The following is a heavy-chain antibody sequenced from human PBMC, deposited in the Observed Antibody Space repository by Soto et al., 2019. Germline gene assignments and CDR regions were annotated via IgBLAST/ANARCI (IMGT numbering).Heavy chain of an antibody. V-gene: IGHV6-1*01. CDR2: TYYRSKWYN. D-gene: IGHD3-10*01. J-gene: IGHJ6*02. Sequence: SQTLSLTCAISGDSVSSNSAAWNWIRQSPSRGLEWLGRTYYRSKWYNDYAVSVKSRITINPDTSKNQFSLQLNSVTPEDTAVYYCARAKSGGSGSYYRRDYYGMDVWGQGTTVTVS. CDR1: GDSVSSNSAA. CDR3: ARAKSGGSGSYYRRDYYGMDV.